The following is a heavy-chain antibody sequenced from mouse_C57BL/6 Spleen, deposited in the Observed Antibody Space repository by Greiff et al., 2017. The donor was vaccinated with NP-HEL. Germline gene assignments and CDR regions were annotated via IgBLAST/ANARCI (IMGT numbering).Heavy chain of an antibody. Sequence: QVQLQQPGAELVKPGASVKLSCKASGYTFTSYWMQWVKQRPGQGLEWIGEIDPSDRYTNYNQKFKGKATLTVDTSSSTAYIQLSSLTSEDSAVYYCARWGYAKGFAYWGQGTLVTVSA. CDR1: GYTFTSYW. V-gene: IGHV1-50*01. CDR3: ARWGYAKGFAY. CDR2: IDPSDRYT. D-gene: IGHD6-1*01. J-gene: IGHJ3*01.